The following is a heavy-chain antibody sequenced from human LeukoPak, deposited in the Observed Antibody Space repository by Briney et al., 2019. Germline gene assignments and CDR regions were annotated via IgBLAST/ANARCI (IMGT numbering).Heavy chain of an antibody. CDR1: GGSISSYY. V-gene: IGHV4-59*01. J-gene: IGHJ4*02. Sequence: PSETLSLTCTVSGGSISSYYWSWIRQPPGKGLEWIGYIYYSGSTNYNPSLKSRVTISVDTSKNQFSLKLSSVTAADTAVYYCARGGTLPDCTNGVCYTYYFDYWGQGTLVTVSS. CDR3: ARGGTLPDCTNGVCYTYYFDY. D-gene: IGHD2-8*01. CDR2: IYYSGST.